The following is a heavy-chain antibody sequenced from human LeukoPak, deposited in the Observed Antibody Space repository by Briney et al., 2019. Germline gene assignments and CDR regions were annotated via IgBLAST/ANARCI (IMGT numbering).Heavy chain of an antibody. CDR3: ARENQYYDIFYLDY. CDR1: GFTFSSYG. Sequence: GRSLRLSCAASGFTFSSYGMHWVRQAPGKGLEWVAVIWYDGSNKYYADSVKGRFTISRDNSKNTLSLQMNSLRAEDTAVYYCARENQYYDIFYLDYWGQGTLVTVSS. CDR2: IWYDGSNK. V-gene: IGHV3-33*01. J-gene: IGHJ4*02. D-gene: IGHD3-9*01.